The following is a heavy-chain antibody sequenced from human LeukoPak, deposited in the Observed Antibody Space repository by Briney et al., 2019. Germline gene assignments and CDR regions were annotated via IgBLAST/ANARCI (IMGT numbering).Heavy chain of an antibody. CDR1: GGSISSSNW. Sequence: PSETLSLTCAVSGGSISSSNWWSWVRQPPGKGLEWIGEIYHSGSTNYNPSLKSRVTISVDKSKNQFSLKLSSVTAADTAVYYCARVIDGYCSSTSCHNWFDPWGQGTLVTVSS. J-gene: IGHJ5*02. V-gene: IGHV4-4*02. CDR3: ARVIDGYCSSTSCHNWFDP. CDR2: IYHSGST. D-gene: IGHD2-2*01.